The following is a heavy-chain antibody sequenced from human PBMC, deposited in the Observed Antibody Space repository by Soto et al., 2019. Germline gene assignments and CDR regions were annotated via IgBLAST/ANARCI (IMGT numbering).Heavy chain of an antibody. CDR1: GFTFSSYG. D-gene: IGHD2-15*01. J-gene: IGHJ4*02. Sequence: QVQLVESGGGVVQPGRSLRLSCAASGFTFSSYGMHWVRQAPGKGLEWVAVISYVGSNKYYADSVKGRFTISRDNSKNTLYLQMNSLRAEDTAVYYCAKDRSVVVVAAALGYWGQGTLVTVSS. CDR3: AKDRSVVVVAAALGY. V-gene: IGHV3-30*18. CDR2: ISYVGSNK.